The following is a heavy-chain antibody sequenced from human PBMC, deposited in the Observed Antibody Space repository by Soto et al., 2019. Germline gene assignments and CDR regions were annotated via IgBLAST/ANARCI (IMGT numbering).Heavy chain of an antibody. V-gene: IGHV3-30*03. J-gene: IGHJ4*02. CDR1: GFTFSSYA. CDR3: ARGTIVARQHLDY. CDR2: ISIRGGDE. Sequence: QVQLVESGGGVVQPGKSLRLSCAASGFTFSSYAMHWARQAPGKGLEWVTVISIRGGDEYYAESVRGRLTISRDDSKNTLYLQIDSLRVEDTAVYYCARGTIVARQHLDYWGQGTLVTVSS. D-gene: IGHD6-6*01.